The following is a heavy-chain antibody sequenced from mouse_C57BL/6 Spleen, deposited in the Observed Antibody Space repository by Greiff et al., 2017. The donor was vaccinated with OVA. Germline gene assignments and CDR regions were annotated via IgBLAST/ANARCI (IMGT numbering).Heavy chain of an antibody. CDR2: IYPGSGST. Sequence: VKLQESGAELVKPGASVKMSCKASGYTFTSYWITWVKQRPGQGLEWIGDIYPGSGSTNYNEKFKSKATLTVDTSSSTAYMQLSSLTSEDSAVYYCARRGNSIRFAYWGQGTLVTVSA. J-gene: IGHJ3*01. CDR3: ARRGNSIRFAY. D-gene: IGHD2-10*02. V-gene: IGHV1-55*01. CDR1: GYTFTSYW.